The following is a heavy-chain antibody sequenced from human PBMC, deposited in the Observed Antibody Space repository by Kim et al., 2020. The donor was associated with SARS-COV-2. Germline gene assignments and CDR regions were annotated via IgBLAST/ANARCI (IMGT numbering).Heavy chain of an antibody. V-gene: IGHV4-59*01. CDR2: IYYSGST. CDR3: ARVNLLELRYFDWLSRNNWFDP. J-gene: IGHJ5*02. Sequence: SETLSLTYTVSGGSISSYYWSWIRQPPGKGLEWIGYIYYSGSTNYNPSLKSRVTISVDTSKNQFSLKLSSVTAADTAVYYCARVNLLELRYFDWLSRNNWFDPWGQGTLVTVSS. CDR1: GGSISSYY. D-gene: IGHD3-9*01.